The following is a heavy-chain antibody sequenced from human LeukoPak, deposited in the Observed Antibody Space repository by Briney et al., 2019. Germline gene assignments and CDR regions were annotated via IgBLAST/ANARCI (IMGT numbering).Heavy chain of an antibody. CDR3: AKGAATPDY. J-gene: IGHJ4*02. CDR1: GFTFSSYD. V-gene: IGHV3-13*01. Sequence: GGSLRLSCAASGFTFSSYDMHWVRQATGKGLEWVSAIGTAGDTYYPDSVKGRFTISRDNSKNTLYLQMNSLRAEDTAVYYCAKGAATPDYWGQGTLVTVSS. CDR2: IGTAGDT.